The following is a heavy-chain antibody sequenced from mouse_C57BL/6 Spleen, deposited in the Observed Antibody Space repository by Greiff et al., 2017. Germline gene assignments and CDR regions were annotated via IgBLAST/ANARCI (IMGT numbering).Heavy chain of an antibody. CDR2: ISGGGGNT. CDR1: GFTFSSYT. CDR3: ARWGYYGKEYFDV. D-gene: IGHD1-1*01. J-gene: IGHJ1*03. V-gene: IGHV5-9*01. Sequence: EVHLVESRGGLVKPGGSLKLSCAASGFTFSSYTMSWVRQTPEKRLEWVATISGGGGNTYYPDSVKGRFTISRDNAKNTLYLQMSSLRSEDTALYYCARWGYYGKEYFDVWGTGTTVTVSS.